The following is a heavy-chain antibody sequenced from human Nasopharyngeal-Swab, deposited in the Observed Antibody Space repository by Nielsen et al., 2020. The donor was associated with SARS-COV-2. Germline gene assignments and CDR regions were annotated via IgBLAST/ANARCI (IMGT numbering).Heavy chain of an antibody. CDR3: AKGRLTAKGGY. J-gene: IGHJ4*02. CDR1: GFTFSSYA. V-gene: IGHV3-23*01. CDR2: ISGSGGST. Sequence: GESLKISCAASGFTFSSYAMSWVRQAPGKGLEWVSAISGSGGSTYYADSVKGRFTISRDNSKNTLYLQMNSLRAEDTAVYYCAKGRLTAKGGYWGQGTLVTVSS. D-gene: IGHD2-21*02.